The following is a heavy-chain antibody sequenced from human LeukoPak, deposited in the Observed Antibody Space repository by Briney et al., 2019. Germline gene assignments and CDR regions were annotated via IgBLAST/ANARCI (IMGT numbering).Heavy chain of an antibody. Sequence: GGSLRLSCAASGFTFINAWMSWARQAPGKVLEWVGRIKSKTEGGTIEYAAPVEGRFSISRDDSKNTLYLQMNSLKTEDTAVYYCARSGRGGAFDIWGQGTMVTVSS. CDR2: IKSKTEGGTI. D-gene: IGHD1-26*01. V-gene: IGHV3-15*01. J-gene: IGHJ3*02. CDR3: ARSGRGGAFDI. CDR1: GFTFINAW.